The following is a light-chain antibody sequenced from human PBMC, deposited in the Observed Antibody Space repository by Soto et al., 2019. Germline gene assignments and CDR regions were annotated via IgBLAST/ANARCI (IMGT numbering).Light chain of an antibody. Sequence: EIVLTQSPGTLSLSPGERATLSCRASQSVSTNLAWYQQKPGQAPRLLIYGASTRAPGIPARFSGSGSGTEFTLTIGSLQSEDFAVYYCQQYSIWRTFGQGTKVDIK. CDR2: GAS. J-gene: IGKJ1*01. V-gene: IGKV3-15*01. CDR1: QSVSTN. CDR3: QQYSIWRT.